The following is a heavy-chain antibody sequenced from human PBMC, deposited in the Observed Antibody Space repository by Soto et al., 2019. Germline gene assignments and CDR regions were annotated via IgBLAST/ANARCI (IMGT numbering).Heavy chain of an antibody. V-gene: IGHV3-21*01. CDR1: GFTFSTYH. CDR2: INPSSSHI. CDR3: ARGYCGGGGCYLRRDAIDV. D-gene: IGHD2-15*01. Sequence: EVQLVESGGGLVMPGGSLRLSCAASGFTFSTYHMNWVRQAPGKGLEWVSSINPSSSHIYYADSVRGRFTISRDNSKNSIDLQMNSLRTEDAAVYYFARGYCGGGGCYLRRDAIDVWGRGTMVTASS. J-gene: IGHJ3*01.